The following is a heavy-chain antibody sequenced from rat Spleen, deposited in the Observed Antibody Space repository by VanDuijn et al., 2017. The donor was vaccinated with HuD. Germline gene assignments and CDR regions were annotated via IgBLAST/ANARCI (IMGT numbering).Heavy chain of an antibody. CDR3: ARHNTGFGVMDA. D-gene: IGHD4-1*01. Sequence: EVQLVESGGGLVQPGRSLKLSCAASGFTFSDYNMAWVRQAPKKGLEWVATISYDGSSTYYRDSVKGRFTISRDNAKSTLYRQMDSLRSEDTATYYCARHNTGFGVMDAWGQGASVTVSS. J-gene: IGHJ4*01. V-gene: IGHV5-7*01. CDR2: ISYDGSST. CDR1: GFTFSDYN.